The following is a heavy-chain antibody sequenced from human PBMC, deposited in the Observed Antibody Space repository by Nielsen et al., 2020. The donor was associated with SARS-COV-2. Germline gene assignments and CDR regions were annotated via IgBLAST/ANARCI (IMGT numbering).Heavy chain of an antibody. CDR1: GFTFSSYA. J-gene: IGHJ3*02. D-gene: IGHD3-22*01. CDR2: ISGSGGST. V-gene: IGHV3-23*01. Sequence: GGSPRLSCAASGFTFSSYAMSWVRQAPGKGLEWVSAISGSGGSTYYADSVKGRFTISRDNSKNTLYLQMNSLRAEDTAVYYCAKGPRIVIVVVLDAFNIWGQGTMVTVSS. CDR3: AKGPRIVIVVVLDAFNI.